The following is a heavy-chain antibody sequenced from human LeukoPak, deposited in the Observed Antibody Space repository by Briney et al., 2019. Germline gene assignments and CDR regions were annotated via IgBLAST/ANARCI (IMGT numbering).Heavy chain of an antibody. Sequence: GGSLRLSCAASGFTFSSYSMNWVRQAPGKGLEYVSAISSNGGSTYYANSVKGRLTISRDNSKNTLYLQMGSLRAEDMAVYYCARDTVAGTVWGQGTLVTVSS. CDR3: ARDTVAGTV. J-gene: IGHJ4*02. CDR1: GFTFSSYS. D-gene: IGHD6-19*01. V-gene: IGHV3-64*01. CDR2: ISSNGGST.